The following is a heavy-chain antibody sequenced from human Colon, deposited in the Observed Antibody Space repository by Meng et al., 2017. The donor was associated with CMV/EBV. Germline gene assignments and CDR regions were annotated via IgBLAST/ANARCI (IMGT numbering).Heavy chain of an antibody. V-gene: IGHV3-43*01. J-gene: IGHJ5*01. CDR2: ISWDGNSA. CDR1: GFTFSDYT. Sequence: GESLKISCVGSGFTFSDYTIHWVRQLPGKGLEWVSLISWDGNSAYYLDAVTGRFTVSRDNSENPVYLQMDSLTAEDNAFYYCAKDLTPAELFDSCGYCYDSWGQGTLVTVSS. D-gene: IGHD3-22*01. CDR3: AKDLTPAELFDSCGYCYDS.